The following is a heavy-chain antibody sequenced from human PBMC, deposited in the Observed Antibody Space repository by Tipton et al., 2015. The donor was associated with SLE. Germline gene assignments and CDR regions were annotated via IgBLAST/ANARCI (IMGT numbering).Heavy chain of an antibody. CDR2: ISGGRT. Sequence: SLRLSCAASGFTFTIHAMTWVRQAPGKGLEWASGISGGRTYYADFVKGRFSISRDNSKHTLYLQMNSLRAEDTAIYYCAMRRGTADAFSYFDYWGQGVLVTVSS. J-gene: IGHJ4*02. D-gene: IGHD1/OR15-1a*01. CDR1: GFTFTIHA. CDR3: AMRRGTADAFSYFDY. V-gene: IGHV3-23*01.